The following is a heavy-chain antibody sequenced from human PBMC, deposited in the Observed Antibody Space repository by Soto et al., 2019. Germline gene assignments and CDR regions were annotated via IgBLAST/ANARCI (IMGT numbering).Heavy chain of an antibody. D-gene: IGHD2-21*02. CDR3: ARGEVTRTEVMDV. CDR2: INPRNGDK. J-gene: IGHJ6*02. CDR1: GYTFVDHY. V-gene: IGHV1-2*02. Sequence: ASVKVSFKTSGYTFVDHYLYWVRQAPGQGLEWMGWINPRNGDKKYAQKFQGRVTMIRDTIITTTYMDLSALTSDDTAVYYCARGEVTRTEVMDVWGPGTTVTVSS.